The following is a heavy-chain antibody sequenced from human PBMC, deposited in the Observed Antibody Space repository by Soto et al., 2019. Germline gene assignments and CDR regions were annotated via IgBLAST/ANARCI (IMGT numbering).Heavy chain of an antibody. CDR2: INPNTGGT. CDR1: GYTFTGYY. CDR3: ARGGSQRLYYQAMDV. Sequence: QVQLVQSGAEVKQPGASVKVSCKASGYTFTGYYIHWVRQAPGQGLEWVGWINPNTGGTNYAQKFQGWVTMTRDTSIYTAYMELSRLKSDDTAAYYCARGGSQRLYYQAMDVWGQGTTVTVSS. D-gene: IGHD1-1*01. J-gene: IGHJ6*02. V-gene: IGHV1-2*04.